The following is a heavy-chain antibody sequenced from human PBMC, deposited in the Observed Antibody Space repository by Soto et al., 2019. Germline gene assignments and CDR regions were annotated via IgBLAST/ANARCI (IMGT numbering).Heavy chain of an antibody. CDR2: ISSNGGST. J-gene: IGHJ6*02. CDR1: GFSFSSYA. V-gene: IGHV3-64D*09. Sequence: PGGSLSLSCAASGFSFSSYAMCWVRMAPGKGLEYVATISSNGGSTYYADSVKGRFTISRDKSKNTPYLQMSSLRAEDTAVYYCVRGAGYNSYYYSYGMDVWGQGTTVTVSS. D-gene: IGHD5-12*01. CDR3: VRGAGYNSYYYSYGMDV.